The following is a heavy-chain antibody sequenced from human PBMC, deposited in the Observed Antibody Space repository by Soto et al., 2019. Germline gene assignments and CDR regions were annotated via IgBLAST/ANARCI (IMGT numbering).Heavy chain of an antibody. CDR3: ASIVGLAAAGTVHRIGSSAI. Sequence: SQSLSLNGAIAAESGSINSASWNGIMPSPSRGLAWLGRTYYRSKWYNDYAVSVKSRITINPDTSKNQFSLQLNSVTPEDTAVYYCASIVGLAAAGTVHRIGSSAIRSQGTKVPISS. D-gene: IGHD6-13*01. CDR1: AESGSINSAS. CDR2: TYYRSKWYN. V-gene: IGHV6-1*01. J-gene: IGHJ3*02.